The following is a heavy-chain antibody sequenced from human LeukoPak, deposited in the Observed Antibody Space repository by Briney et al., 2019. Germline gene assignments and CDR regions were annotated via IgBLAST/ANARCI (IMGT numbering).Heavy chain of an antibody. J-gene: IGHJ4*02. CDR2: INPNSGGT. CDR3: ARGSAPDYYDSSGYLDH. Sequence: ALVKVSCKASGYTFTGYYMHWVRQAPGQGLEWMGWINPNSGGTNYAQKFQGRVTMTRDTSISTAYMELSRLRSDDTAAYYCARGSAPDYYDSSGYLDHWGQGTLVTVSS. D-gene: IGHD3-22*01. V-gene: IGHV1-2*02. CDR1: GYTFTGYY.